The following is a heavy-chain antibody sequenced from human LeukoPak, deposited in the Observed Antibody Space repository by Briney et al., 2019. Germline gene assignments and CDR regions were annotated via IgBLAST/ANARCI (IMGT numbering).Heavy chain of an antibody. Sequence: PSETLSLTCAVYGGSFSGYYWSWIRQPPGKGLEWIGEINHSGSTNYNPSLKSRVAISVDTSKNQFSLKLSSVTAADTAVYYCARGSRFGATAIDYWGQGTLVTVSS. CDR1: GGSFSGYY. CDR2: INHSGST. J-gene: IGHJ4*02. CDR3: ARGSRFGATAIDY. V-gene: IGHV4-34*01. D-gene: IGHD3-10*01.